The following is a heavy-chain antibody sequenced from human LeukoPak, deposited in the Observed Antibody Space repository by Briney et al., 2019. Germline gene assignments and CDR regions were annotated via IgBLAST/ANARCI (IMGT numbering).Heavy chain of an antibody. V-gene: IGHV3-74*01. CDR1: LFVFQLYS. Sequence: GGSLRLSCAASLFVFQLYSLLWVPQAPGKGLESVSRINTDGTVTTYADSVKGRFTVSRDNADNTMFLQMNSVRDEDAGVYYCATKQWLAPPPDSWGQGTPVTVSS. J-gene: IGHJ4*02. CDR3: ATKQWLAPPPDS. CDR2: INTDGTVT. D-gene: IGHD6-19*01.